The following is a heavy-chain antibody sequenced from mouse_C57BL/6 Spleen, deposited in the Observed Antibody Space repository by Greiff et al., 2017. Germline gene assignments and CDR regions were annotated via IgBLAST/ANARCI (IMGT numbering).Heavy chain of an antibody. CDR1: GFTFSDAW. D-gene: IGHD2-4*01. J-gene: IGHJ1*03. Sequence: EVKVEESGGGLVQPGGSMKLSCAASGFTFSDAWMDWVRPSPEQGLEWVAEIRNKANNHATYYAESVTGRFTISRYDSKSMVYLQMNSLRAEDTGIYYCTRRDYDGYFDVWGTGTTVTVSS. CDR2: IRNKANNHAT. CDR3: TRRDYDGYFDV. V-gene: IGHV6-6*01.